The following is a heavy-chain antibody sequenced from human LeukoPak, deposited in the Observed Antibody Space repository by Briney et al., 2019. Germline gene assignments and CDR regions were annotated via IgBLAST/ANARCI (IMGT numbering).Heavy chain of an antibody. V-gene: IGHV1-18*01. Sequence: ASVKVSCKASGYTLTSYGISWVRQAPGQGLEWMGWISAYNGNTNYAQKLQGRVTMTTDTSTSTAYMELRSLRSDDTAVYYCARDPSIAAAGTGDYWGQGTLVTVSS. J-gene: IGHJ4*02. CDR2: ISAYNGNT. D-gene: IGHD6-13*01. CDR1: GYTLTSYG. CDR3: ARDPSIAAAGTGDY.